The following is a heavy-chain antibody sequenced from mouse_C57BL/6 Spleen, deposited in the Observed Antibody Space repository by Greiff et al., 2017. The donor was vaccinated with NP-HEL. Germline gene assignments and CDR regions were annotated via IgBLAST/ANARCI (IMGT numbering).Heavy chain of an antibody. CDR2: IDPETGGT. J-gene: IGHJ3*01. CDR1: GYTFTDYE. CDR3: TRSEITTPAY. V-gene: IGHV1-15*01. Sequence: VNVVESGAELVRPGASVTLSCKASGYTFTDYEMHWVKQTPVHGLEWIGAIDPETGGTAYNQKFKGKAILTADKSSSTAYMELRSLTSEDSAVYYCTRSEITTPAYWGQGTLVTVSA. D-gene: IGHD1-1*01.